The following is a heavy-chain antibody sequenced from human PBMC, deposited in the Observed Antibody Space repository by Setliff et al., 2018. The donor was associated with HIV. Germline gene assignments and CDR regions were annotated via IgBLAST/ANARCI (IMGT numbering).Heavy chain of an antibody. J-gene: IGHJ4*02. D-gene: IGHD1-26*01. CDR2: IYTSGNT. Sequence: SETLSLTCTVAGGSNSSGSYYWNWIRQPAGKGLEWIGRIYTSGNTNSNPSLKRRVTISVDTSKNQFSLKLSSVTAADTAVYYCARSSPRFSGSYFDYWGQGTLVTVSS. V-gene: IGHV4-61*02. CDR3: ARSSPRFSGSYFDY. CDR1: GGSNSSGSYY.